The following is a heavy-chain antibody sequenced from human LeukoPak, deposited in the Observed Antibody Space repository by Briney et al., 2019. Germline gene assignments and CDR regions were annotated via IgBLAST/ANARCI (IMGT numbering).Heavy chain of an antibody. CDR3: AREVSEGLDF. V-gene: IGHV3-21*01. Sequence: AGGSLRLSCTASGFTFSGYSMNWIRQAPGKGLEWVSSFGTRSTSIYHAGSVKGRFAISRDNAKNLLYLQMNSLRAEDTALYYCAREVSEGLDFWGQGTLVTVSS. D-gene: IGHD3-22*01. J-gene: IGHJ4*02. CDR2: FGTRSTSI. CDR1: GFTFSGYS.